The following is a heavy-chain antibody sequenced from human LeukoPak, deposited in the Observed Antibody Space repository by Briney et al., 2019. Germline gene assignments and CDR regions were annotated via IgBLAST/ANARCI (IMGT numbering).Heavy chain of an antibody. V-gene: IGHV3-30-3*01. Sequence: PGRSLRVSCAASGFTFSSYAMHWVRQAPGNGLEWVAVISYDGSNKYYADSVKGRFTISRDNSKNTLYLQMNSLRAEDTAVYYCARSRVAARPFDYWGQGTLVTVSS. CDR2: ISYDGSNK. D-gene: IGHD6-6*01. CDR1: GFTFSSYA. CDR3: ARSRVAARPFDY. J-gene: IGHJ4*02.